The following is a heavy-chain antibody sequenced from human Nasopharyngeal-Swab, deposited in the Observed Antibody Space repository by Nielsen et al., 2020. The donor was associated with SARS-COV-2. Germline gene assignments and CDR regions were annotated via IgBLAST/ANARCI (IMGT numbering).Heavy chain of an antibody. J-gene: IGHJ3*02. Sequence: SETLSLTCAVYGGTFSGYYWTWIRQAPGKGLEWIAEINHRGSANYNPSLKSRVTISVDTSKNQFSLKLSSVTAADTAVYYCARRGREWLRSDAFDIWGQGTMVTVSS. CDR2: INHRGSA. V-gene: IGHV4-34*01. CDR1: GGTFSGYY. D-gene: IGHD5-12*01. CDR3: ARRGREWLRSDAFDI.